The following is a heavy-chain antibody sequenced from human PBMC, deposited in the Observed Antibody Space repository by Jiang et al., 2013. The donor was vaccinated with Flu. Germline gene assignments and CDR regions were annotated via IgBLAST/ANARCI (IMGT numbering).Heavy chain of an antibody. CDR2: INTSTGNP. V-gene: IGHV7-4-1*02. J-gene: IGHJ5*02. D-gene: IGHD1-26*01. CDR1: GYTFTSYA. Sequence: QSGSELKKPGASVKVSCKASGYTFTSYAMNWVRQAPGQGLEWMGWINTSTGNPTYAQGFTGRFVFSLDTSVSTAYLQISSLKAEDTAVYYCAGFGISGIFGWFDPWGQGTLVTVSS. CDR3: AGFGISGIFGWFDP.